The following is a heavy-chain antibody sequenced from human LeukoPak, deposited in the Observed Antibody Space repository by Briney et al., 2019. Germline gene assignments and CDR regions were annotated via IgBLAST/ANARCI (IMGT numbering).Heavy chain of an antibody. CDR2: ISGSGGTT. CDR1: GFTFSTYA. J-gene: IGHJ4*02. V-gene: IGHV3-23*01. CDR3: AKDVVVTAHRALDY. Sequence: GGSLRLSCAASGFTFSTYAMSWVRQAPGKGLEWVSAISGSGGTTYYADSVKGRFTISRDNSKNTLYLQMNSLRAEDTAVYYCAKDVVVTAHRALDYWSQGTLVTVSS. D-gene: IGHD2-21*02.